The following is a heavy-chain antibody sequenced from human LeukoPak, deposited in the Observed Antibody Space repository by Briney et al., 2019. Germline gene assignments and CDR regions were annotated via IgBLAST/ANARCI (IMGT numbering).Heavy chain of an antibody. D-gene: IGHD2-15*01. CDR2: IYSGGST. V-gene: IGHV3-53*01. Sequence: GGSLRLSCAASGFTVSSNYMSWVRQAPGKGLEWVSVIYSGGSTYYADSVKGRFTISRDNSKNTLYLQMNSLRAEDTAVYYCARDTGYCSGGSCYSVNDYWGQGTLVTVSS. CDR3: ARDTGYCSGGSCYSVNDY. CDR1: GFTVSSNY. J-gene: IGHJ4*02.